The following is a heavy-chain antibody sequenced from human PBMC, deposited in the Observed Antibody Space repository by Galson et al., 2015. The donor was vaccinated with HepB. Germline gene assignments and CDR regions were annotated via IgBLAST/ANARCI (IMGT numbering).Heavy chain of an antibody. CDR1: GFTFSSYS. CDR3: ARVLFGEWLVDY. J-gene: IGHJ4*02. CDR2: ISSSSSYI. V-gene: IGHV3-21*01. Sequence: SLRLSCAASGFTFSSYSMNWVRQAPGKGLEWVSSISSSSSYIYYADSVKGRFTISRDNAKNSLYLQMNSLRAEDTAVYYCARVLFGEWLVDYWGQGTLVTVSS. D-gene: IGHD6-19*01.